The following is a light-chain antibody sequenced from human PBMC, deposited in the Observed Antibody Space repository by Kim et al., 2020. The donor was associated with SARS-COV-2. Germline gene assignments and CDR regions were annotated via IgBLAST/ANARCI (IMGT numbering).Light chain of an antibody. CDR3: QVWDSSTWV. CDR1: NLRSLN. Sequence: SVALGQTARLTWSGNNLRSLNVPWYRQKPGQSPVLVMYEDSKRPSGIPERFSGSNSGNTATLTISRTQANDEADYFCQVWDSSTWVFGGGTQLTVL. J-gene: IGLJ3*02. CDR2: EDS. V-gene: IGLV3-9*01.